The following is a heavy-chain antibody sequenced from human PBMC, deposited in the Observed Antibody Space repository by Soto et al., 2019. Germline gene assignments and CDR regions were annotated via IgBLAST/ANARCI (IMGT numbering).Heavy chain of an antibody. J-gene: IGHJ4*02. CDR2: IYYSGST. CDR1: GGSIGSYY. CDR3: VRQTTVKLYYFDY. D-gene: IGHD4-17*01. Sequence: PSETLSLTCTVSGGSIGSYYWSWIRQPPGKGLEWIGYIYYSGSTNYNPSLKSRVTISVDTSKNQFSLKLSSVTAADTAVYYCVRQTTVKLYYFDYWSQGTLVTVSS. V-gene: IGHV4-59*01.